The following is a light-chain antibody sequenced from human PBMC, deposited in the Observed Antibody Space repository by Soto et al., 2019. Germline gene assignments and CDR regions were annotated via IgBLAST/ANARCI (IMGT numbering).Light chain of an antibody. J-gene: IGKJ1*01. CDR3: QQYKSHTWT. CDR1: QSISSW. CDR2: DAS. Sequence: DIQMTQSPSSLSASVGDRVTIACRASQSISSWLAWYQQIPGKDPKLLIYDASSLQSGVSSKFSGSGSGTEFTLTISSLQHDDSATYYCQQYKSHTWTFGQGTKVGIK. V-gene: IGKV1-5*01.